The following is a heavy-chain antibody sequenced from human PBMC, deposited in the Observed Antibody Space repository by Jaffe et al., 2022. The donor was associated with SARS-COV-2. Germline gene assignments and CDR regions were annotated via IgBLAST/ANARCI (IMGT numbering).Heavy chain of an antibody. CDR3: VRPGGPDYGDFVDYYYNYMDV. CDR2: IRGNSAYI. CDR1: GFSFSNYS. D-gene: IGHD4-17*01. J-gene: IGHJ6*03. V-gene: IGHV3-21*02. Sequence: EVQVVESGGGLVKPGGSLRLTCAASGFSFSNYSMNWVRQPPGKGLEWVSSIRGNSAYISYADSVKGRFTVSRDNARNTLYLQMNSLRVEDTAVYYCVRPGGPDYGDFVDYYYNYMDVWGKGTTVTVSS.